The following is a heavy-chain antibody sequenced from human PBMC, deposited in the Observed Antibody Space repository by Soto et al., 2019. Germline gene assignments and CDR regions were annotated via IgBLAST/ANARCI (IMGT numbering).Heavy chain of an antibody. CDR1: GYTFTSYG. CDR3: ARDLNYGLCDY. J-gene: IGHJ4*02. V-gene: IGHV1-18*01. Sequence: QVQLVQSGAEVKKPGASVKVSCKSSGYTFTSYGICWVRQATGQGLEWMGWINAYNGNTNYAQKRQGRVTMTTDTSTSTAYMEPRSLRSDDTAVYYCARDLNYGLCDYWGQGTLVTVSS. D-gene: IGHD3-10*01. CDR2: INAYNGNT.